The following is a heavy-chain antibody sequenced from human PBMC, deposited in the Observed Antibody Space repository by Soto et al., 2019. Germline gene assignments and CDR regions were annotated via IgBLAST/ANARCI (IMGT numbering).Heavy chain of an antibody. V-gene: IGHV2-5*02. Sequence: QITLKESGPTLVKPTQTLTLTCTFSGFSLSTSGVGVGWIRQPPGKALEWLALIYWDDDKRYSPSLKSRLTTAKTTTKNQMVLPMTNMDPVDTTTYNCAHRPTVWSDGSCYSNWFDHWGQGTQVTVSS. CDR1: GFSLSTSGVG. CDR2: IYWDDDK. CDR3: AHRPTVWSDGSCYSNWFDH. D-gene: IGHD2-15*01. J-gene: IGHJ5*02.